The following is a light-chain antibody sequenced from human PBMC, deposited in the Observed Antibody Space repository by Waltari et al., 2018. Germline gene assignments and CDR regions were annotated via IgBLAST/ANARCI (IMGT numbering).Light chain of an antibody. CDR3: QKYGTLPAT. CDR1: QSISRF. V-gene: IGKV3-20*01. J-gene: IGKJ1*01. Sequence: DIFLTQSPGTLSFSPGEGAPLSCRASQSISRFLAWYQQKPGQAPRLLIYDASTRATGIPDRFSGSGSGTDFSLTISRLEPEDFAVYYCQKYGTLPATFGQGTKVEIK. CDR2: DAS.